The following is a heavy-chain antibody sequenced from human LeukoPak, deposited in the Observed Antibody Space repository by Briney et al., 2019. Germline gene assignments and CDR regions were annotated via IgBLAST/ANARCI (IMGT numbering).Heavy chain of an antibody. CDR3: ARDGTALGYNWFDP. D-gene: IGHD1-1*01. V-gene: IGHV4-59*01. Sequence: KPSETLSLTCTVSGGSISSYYWSWIRQPPGKGLEWIGYIYYSGSTNYNPSLKSRVTISVDTSKNQFSLKLSSVTAADTAVYYCARDGTALGYNWFDPWGQGTLVTVSS. J-gene: IGHJ5*02. CDR1: GGSISSYY. CDR2: IYYSGST.